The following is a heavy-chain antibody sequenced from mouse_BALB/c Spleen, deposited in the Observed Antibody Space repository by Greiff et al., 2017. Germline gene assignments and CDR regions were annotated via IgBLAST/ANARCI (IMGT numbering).Heavy chain of an antibody. V-gene: IGHV2-6-4*01. CDR3: ARKGGNYSAWFAY. Sequence: VQLKESGPGLVAPSQSLSITCTVSGFTLSRYSVHWVRQPPGKGLEWLGMIWGGGSTDYNSALKSRLSICKDNSKSQVFLKMNSLQTDDTAMYYCARKGGNYSAWFAYWGQGTLVTVSA. D-gene: IGHD2-1*01. J-gene: IGHJ3*01. CDR1: GFTLSRYS. CDR2: IWGGGST.